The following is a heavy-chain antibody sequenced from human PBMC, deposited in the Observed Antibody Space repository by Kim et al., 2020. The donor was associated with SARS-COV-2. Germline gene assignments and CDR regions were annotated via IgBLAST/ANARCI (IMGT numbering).Heavy chain of an antibody. V-gene: IGHV1-8*01. CDR3: ARVNYYDSSGYYLYYYYGMDV. D-gene: IGHD3-22*01. CDR1: GYTFTSYD. Sequence: ASVKVSCKASGYTFTSYDINWVRQATGQGLEWMGWMNPNSGNTGYAQKFQGRVTMTRNTSISTAYMELSSLRSEDTAVYYCARVNYYDSSGYYLYYYYGMDVWGQGTTVTVSS. CDR2: MNPNSGNT. J-gene: IGHJ6*02.